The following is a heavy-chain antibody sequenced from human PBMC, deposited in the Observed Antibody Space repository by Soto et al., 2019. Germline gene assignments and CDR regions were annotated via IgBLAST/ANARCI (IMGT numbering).Heavy chain of an antibody. V-gene: IGHV3-53*01. J-gene: IGHJ4*02. Sequence: GGSLRLSCAASGFSFSSYAMSWVRQAPGKGLEWVSIIYNDGTTNYADSVKGRFTISRDNFKNTLYLQMNNLRAEDTAVYYCAILSNWGQGTLVTVSS. CDR1: GFSFSSYA. CDR2: IYNDGTT. CDR3: AILSN. D-gene: IGHD6-6*01.